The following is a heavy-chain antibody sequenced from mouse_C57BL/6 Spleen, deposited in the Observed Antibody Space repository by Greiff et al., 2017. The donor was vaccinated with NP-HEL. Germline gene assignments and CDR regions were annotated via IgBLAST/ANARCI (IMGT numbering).Heavy chain of an antibody. D-gene: IGHD1-1*01. J-gene: IGHJ2*01. CDR3: ARGYGSSIDY. V-gene: IGHV5-12*01. CDR1: GFTFSDYY. CDR2: ISNGGGST. Sequence: EVQLVESGGGLVQPGGSLKLSCAASGFTFSDYYMYWVRQTPEKRLEWVAYISNGGGSTYYPDTVKGRFTISRDNAKNTLYLQMSRLKSEDTAMYYCARGYGSSIDYWGQGTTLTVSS.